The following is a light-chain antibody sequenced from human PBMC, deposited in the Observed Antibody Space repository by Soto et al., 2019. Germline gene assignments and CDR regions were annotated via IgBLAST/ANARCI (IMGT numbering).Light chain of an antibody. CDR1: SSDVGGYKY. J-gene: IGLJ2*01. CDR2: DVT. Sequence: QSALTQPASVSGSPGQSITIPCTGTSSDVGGYKYVSWYQQFPGKAPKLMIYDVTNRPSGVSNRFSGSKSANTASLTISGLQAEDEADYYCSSYTSSSTLVVFGGGTKL. V-gene: IGLV2-14*01. CDR3: SSYTSSSTLVV.